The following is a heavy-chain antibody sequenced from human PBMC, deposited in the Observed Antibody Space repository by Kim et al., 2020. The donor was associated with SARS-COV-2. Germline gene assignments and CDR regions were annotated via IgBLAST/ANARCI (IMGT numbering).Heavy chain of an antibody. Sequence: SETLSLTCTVSGGSISSSSYYWGWIRQPPGKGLEWIGSIYYSGSTYYNPSLKSRVTISVDTSKNQFSLKLSSVTAADTAVYYCASVPSQLLRGVDYWGQGTLVTVSS. V-gene: IGHV4-39*01. CDR2: IYYSGST. D-gene: IGHD2-2*01. J-gene: IGHJ4*02. CDR3: ASVPSQLLRGVDY. CDR1: GGSISSSSYY.